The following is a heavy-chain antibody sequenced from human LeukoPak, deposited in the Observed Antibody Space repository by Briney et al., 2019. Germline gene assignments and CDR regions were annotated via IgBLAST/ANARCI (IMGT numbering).Heavy chain of an antibody. CDR2: ISGSGGST. D-gene: IGHD1-26*01. J-gene: IGHJ3*02. Sequence: PGGSLRLSCAASGLTLSSYDMSWVRQAPGKGLEWVSAISGSGGSTYYADSVKGRFTISRDNAKNTLYLQMNSLRAEDTAVYYCARSIVGATIGDAFDIWGQGTMVTVSS. CDR3: ARSIVGATIGDAFDI. V-gene: IGHV3-23*01. CDR1: GLTLSSYD.